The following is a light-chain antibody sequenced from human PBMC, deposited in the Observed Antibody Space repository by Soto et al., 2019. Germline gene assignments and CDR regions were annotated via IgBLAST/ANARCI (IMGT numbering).Light chain of an antibody. Sequence: QSALTQPASVSGSPGQSITISCTGTSSDVGGYNYVYWYQHRPGEAPKLMIYDVSSRPSGVSNRFSGSKSGNTASLTISGLQPEDEDDYYCSSYTTSNTRQIVFGTGTKVTVL. CDR1: SSDVGGYNY. CDR2: DVS. CDR3: SSYTTSNTRQIV. J-gene: IGLJ1*01. V-gene: IGLV2-14*03.